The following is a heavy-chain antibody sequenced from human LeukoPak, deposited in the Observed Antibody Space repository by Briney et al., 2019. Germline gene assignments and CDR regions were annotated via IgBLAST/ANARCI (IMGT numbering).Heavy chain of an antibody. CDR2: IYYSGST. D-gene: IGHD4-17*01. CDR1: GGSISSGGYY. V-gene: IGHV4-31*03. CDR3: AREADPYGDYVGRGYNWFDP. Sequence: SETLSLTCTVSGGSISSGGYYWSWIRQHPGKGLEWIGYIYYSGSTYYNPSLKSRVTMSVDTSKNQFSLKLSSVTAADTAVYYCAREADPYGDYVGRGYNWFDPWGQGTLVTVSS. J-gene: IGHJ5*02.